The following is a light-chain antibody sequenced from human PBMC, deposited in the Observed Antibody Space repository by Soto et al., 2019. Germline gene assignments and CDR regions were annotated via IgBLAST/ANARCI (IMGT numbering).Light chain of an antibody. CDR3: QQRSNWYT. V-gene: IGKV3-15*01. CDR2: GAS. J-gene: IGKJ2*01. Sequence: EIVMTQSPATLSVSPGGRATLSCRASQSISDTLAWYQQKPGQAPRLLIHGASTRATGFPARFSGSGSGTDFTLTISSLQSEDFAVYYCQQRSNWYTFGQGTKLEIK. CDR1: QSISDT.